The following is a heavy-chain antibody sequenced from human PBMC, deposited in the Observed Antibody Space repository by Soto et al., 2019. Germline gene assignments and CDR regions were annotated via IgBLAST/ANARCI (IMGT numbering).Heavy chain of an antibody. Sequence: WGSLRLSCAASGFTISSYAMSWVRQAPGKGLEWVSAISDSGDTTHYADSVKGRFTISRDTSKNTLYLQMNTLRAEDTAVYYCAKDKPGTTSFDYWGQGTLVTVSS. V-gene: IGHV3-23*01. D-gene: IGHD1-1*01. J-gene: IGHJ4*02. CDR2: ISDSGDTT. CDR3: AKDKPGTTSFDY. CDR1: GFTISSYA.